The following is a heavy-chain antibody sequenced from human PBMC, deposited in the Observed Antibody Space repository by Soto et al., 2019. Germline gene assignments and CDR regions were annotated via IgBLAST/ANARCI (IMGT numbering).Heavy chain of an antibody. Sequence: AGSLTLSCAASGFTFSRYCMNCVRQAPGEGLEWVSYISGSNSTVYDAEYVKGRFTISRDNAKNSLYLQMNSLRDDDTAVYYCARDGNSGYYYSDYWGQGTLVTVSS. V-gene: IGHV3-48*02. CDR2: ISGSNSTV. CDR1: GFTFSRYC. D-gene: IGHD5-12*01. J-gene: IGHJ4*02. CDR3: ARDGNSGYYYSDY.